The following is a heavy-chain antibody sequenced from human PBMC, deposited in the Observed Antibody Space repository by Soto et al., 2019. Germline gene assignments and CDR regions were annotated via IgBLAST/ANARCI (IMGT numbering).Heavy chain of an antibody. Sequence: QVQLVESGGGVVQPGRSLRLSCAASGFPFSSYGMHWVRQAPGKGLDWVALISYDGTNQYYADSVKGRFTVSRDNSKNTLYLHMSSLRAEDTAVYYCAGGQYYFDCCGQGTLVSVSS. J-gene: IGHJ4*02. CDR3: AGGQYYFDC. V-gene: IGHV3-30*03. D-gene: IGHD2-15*01. CDR1: GFPFSSYG. CDR2: ISYDGTNQ.